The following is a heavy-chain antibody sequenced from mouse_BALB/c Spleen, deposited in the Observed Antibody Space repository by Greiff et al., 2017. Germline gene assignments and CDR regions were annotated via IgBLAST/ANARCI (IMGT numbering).Heavy chain of an antibody. Sequence: EVKLVESGGGLVKPGGSLKLSCAASGFTFSSYAMSWVRQSPEKGLEWVAEISSGGSYTYYPDTVTGRFTISRDNAKNTLYLEMSSLRSEDTAMYYCARVPYYYGSSYWFAYWGQGTLVTGSA. CDR1: GFTFSSYA. V-gene: IGHV5-9-4*01. J-gene: IGHJ3*01. CDR2: ISSGGSYT. D-gene: IGHD1-1*01. CDR3: ARVPYYYGSSYWFAY.